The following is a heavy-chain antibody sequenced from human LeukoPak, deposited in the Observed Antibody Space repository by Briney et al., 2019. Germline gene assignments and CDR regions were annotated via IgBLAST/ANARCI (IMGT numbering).Heavy chain of an antibody. CDR3: ATGTFGGA. CDR1: WSTFSGNE. V-gene: IGHV3-53*01. D-gene: IGHD3-16*01. J-gene: IGHJ5*02. CDR2: LYSGGRT. Sequence: GGSLRSSFAVPWSTFSGNERNWVGRVPGRGPEWVSVLYSGGRTKYADSVKGRFTISRDNSKNTLFLQMNSLRVEDTAVYYCATGTFGGAWGQGTRVIVSS.